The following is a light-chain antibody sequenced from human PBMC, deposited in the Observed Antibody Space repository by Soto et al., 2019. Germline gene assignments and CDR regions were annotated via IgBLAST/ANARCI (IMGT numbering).Light chain of an antibody. CDR2: GAS. J-gene: IGKJ1*01. CDR1: QSVSGH. CDR3: QHNHYWWT. V-gene: IGKV3-15*01. Sequence: EIVMTQSPATLSVSPGERVTLSCRASQSVSGHLAWYQQKPGQAPRLIISGASTRATGIPARFSGRGSGTEFTLTISSLQSEDFAVYSRQHNHYWWTFGQGTKVDIK.